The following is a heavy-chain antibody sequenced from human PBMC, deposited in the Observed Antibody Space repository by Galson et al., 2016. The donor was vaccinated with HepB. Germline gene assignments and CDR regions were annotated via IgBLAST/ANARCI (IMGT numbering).Heavy chain of an antibody. CDR3: ARGPMDFDF. J-gene: IGHJ4*02. V-gene: IGHV4-59*01. CDR2: FRNGGST. Sequence: LSLTCTVSGGSISTYYWSWIRQPPEKGLEWIGSFRNGGSTDYNPSLGSRVTISADTSKNQISLKLSSVTAADTAVYYCARGPMDFDFWGQGTLVTVSS. CDR1: GGSISTYY. D-gene: IGHD2-2*03.